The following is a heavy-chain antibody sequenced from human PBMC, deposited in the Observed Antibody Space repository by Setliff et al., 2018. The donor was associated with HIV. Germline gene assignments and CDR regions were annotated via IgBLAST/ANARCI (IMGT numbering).Heavy chain of an antibody. CDR1: EYSFTSYW. V-gene: IGHV5-51*01. CDR2: IYPGDSDT. Sequence: PGESLKISCKGSEYSFTSYWITWVRQRPGKGLEWMGIIYPGDSDTRYSPSFQGQVTISADKSISTAYLQWSSLKASDTAMYYCARPATYGTLDAFDIWGQGTMVTVSS. D-gene: IGHD3-10*01. CDR3: ARPATYGTLDAFDI. J-gene: IGHJ3*02.